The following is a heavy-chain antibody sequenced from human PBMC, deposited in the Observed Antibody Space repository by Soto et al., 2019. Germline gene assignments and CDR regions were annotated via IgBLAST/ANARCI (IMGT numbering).Heavy chain of an antibody. V-gene: IGHV4-59*12. CDR3: AREAVEGRDRDAFDI. D-gene: IGHD1-26*01. Sequence: QVQLQESGPGLVRPSETLSLTCTVSGGSISSYYWSWIRQPPGKGLEWIGYIYYSGSTNYNPSLRSRVTISVDTSKNQFSLKLSSVTAADTAVYYCAREAVEGRDRDAFDIWGQGTMVTVSS. CDR1: GGSISSYY. CDR2: IYYSGST. J-gene: IGHJ3*02.